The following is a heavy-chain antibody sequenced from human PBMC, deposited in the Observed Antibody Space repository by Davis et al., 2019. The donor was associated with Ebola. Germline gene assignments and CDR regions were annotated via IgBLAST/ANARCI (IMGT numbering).Heavy chain of an antibody. D-gene: IGHD5-12*01. CDR2: ISSRSSYT. V-gene: IGHV3-11*06. Sequence: PGGSLRLSCAASGFIFSDYYMTWIRQAPGEGLEWVSYISSRSSYTNYADSVKGRFTISRDNAKKSVYLQMNSLRAEDTAVYYCARGYAYEVFGMDVWGQGTTVTVSS. CDR3: ARGYAYEVFGMDV. J-gene: IGHJ6*02. CDR1: GFIFSDYY.